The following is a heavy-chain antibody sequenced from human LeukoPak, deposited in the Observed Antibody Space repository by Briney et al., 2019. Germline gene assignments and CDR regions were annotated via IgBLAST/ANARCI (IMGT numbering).Heavy chain of an antibody. D-gene: IGHD6-13*01. CDR2: ISTEGDT. CDR1: GFTFSSYD. CDR3: QRSPTSSSWYRNYYYYVVV. V-gene: IGHV3-13*01. J-gene: IGHJ6*03. Sequence: GASVRLSCAASGFTFSSYDMNWVRQAPGKGLEWVSAISTEGDTYYPGLVMGRFTIYRENAKNSLYLQMHSLRAADTAVYYCQRSPTSSSWYRNYYYYVVVWGKGTTVTVSS.